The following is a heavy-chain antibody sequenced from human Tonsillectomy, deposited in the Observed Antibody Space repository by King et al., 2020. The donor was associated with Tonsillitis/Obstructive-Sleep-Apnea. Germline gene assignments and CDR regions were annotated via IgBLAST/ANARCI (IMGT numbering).Heavy chain of an antibody. V-gene: IGHV5-10-1*03. CDR1: GHSFTSYW. Sequence: QLVQSGAEVKKPGESLRISCKGSGHSFTSYWINWVRQMPGKGLEWMGRIDPSDSYTNYSPSFQGHVTISADKSISTAYLQWSSLKASDTAMYYCASPSITPAGTSSYYYNDMDVWGQGTTVTVSS. CDR2: IDPSDSYT. J-gene: IGHJ6*02. D-gene: IGHD6-13*01. CDR3: ASPSITPAGTSSYYYNDMDV.